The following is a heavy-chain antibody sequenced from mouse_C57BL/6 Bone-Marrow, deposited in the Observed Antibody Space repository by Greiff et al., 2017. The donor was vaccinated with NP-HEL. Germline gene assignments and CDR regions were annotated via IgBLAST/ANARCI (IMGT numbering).Heavy chain of an antibody. D-gene: IGHD1-1*01. V-gene: IGHV1-7*01. Sequence: VKLMESGAELAKPGASVKLSCKASGYTFTSYWMHWVKQRPGQGLEWIGYINPSSGYTKYNQKFKDKATLTADKSSSTAYMQLSSLTYEDSAVYYCASPIYYYGSTVAYWGQGTLVTVSA. CDR1: GYTFTSYW. CDR3: ASPIYYYGSTVAY. J-gene: IGHJ3*01. CDR2: INPSSGYT.